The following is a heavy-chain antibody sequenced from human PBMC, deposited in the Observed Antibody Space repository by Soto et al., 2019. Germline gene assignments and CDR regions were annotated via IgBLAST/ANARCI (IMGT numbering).Heavy chain of an antibody. CDR3: ARKDDGGDSLDV. D-gene: IGHD2-21*02. V-gene: IGHV4-30-4*08. J-gene: IGHJ6*02. Sequence: QVQLQQSGPGLVKPSQTLSLTCTVSGGSISSDYYYWTWIRQPPGKGLEWIGYIHHSGSILYNPSLKIRVLISVDTSKNQSPLHMRSVPAADPAVYFCARKDDGGDSLDVWGQGTTVTVS. CDR1: GGSISSDYYY. CDR2: IHHSGSI.